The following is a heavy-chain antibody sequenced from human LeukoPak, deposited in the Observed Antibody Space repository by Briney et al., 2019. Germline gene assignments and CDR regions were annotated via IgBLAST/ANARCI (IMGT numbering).Heavy chain of an antibody. CDR3: AKDWEITIRGCFDG. D-gene: IGHD1-14*01. J-gene: IGHJ5*02. V-gene: IGHV3-23*01. CDR2: ISGSGGST. Sequence: QSGGSFRLSCAASGFSFMDYAMHWVRQPPGKGLEWVSGISGSGGSTFYPDSVKGRFTISIDNSRNTVYLEVNSLRAEDTAVYYCAKDWEITIRGCFDGWGQGTEITVSS. CDR1: GFSFMDYA.